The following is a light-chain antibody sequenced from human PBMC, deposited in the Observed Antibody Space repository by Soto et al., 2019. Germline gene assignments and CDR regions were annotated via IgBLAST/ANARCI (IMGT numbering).Light chain of an antibody. V-gene: IGKV3-11*01. CDR2: DAS. CDR1: QSVSSC. J-gene: IGKJ1*01. CDR3: LQRSNWPRT. Sequence: EIVLTQSPATLSLSPGERATLSCRASQSVSSCLAWNQQKPGQAPRLLIYDASNRATGIPARFSGSGSATDFTLTISGLEPEDFAVYYCLQRSNWPRTFGQGTKVDIK.